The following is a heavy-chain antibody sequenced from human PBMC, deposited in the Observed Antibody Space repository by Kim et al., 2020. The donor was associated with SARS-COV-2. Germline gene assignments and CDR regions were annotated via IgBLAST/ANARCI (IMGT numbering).Heavy chain of an antibody. D-gene: IGHD4-17*01. CDR3: ARGRFYGDYLFDY. Sequence: GGSLRLSCAASGFTFSSYDMHWVRQATGKGLEWVSAIGTAGDTYYPGSVKGRFTISRENAKNSLYLQMNSLRAGDTAVYYCARGRFYGDYLFDYWGQGTLVTVSA. J-gene: IGHJ4*02. CDR1: GFTFSSYD. V-gene: IGHV3-13*01. CDR2: IGTAGDT.